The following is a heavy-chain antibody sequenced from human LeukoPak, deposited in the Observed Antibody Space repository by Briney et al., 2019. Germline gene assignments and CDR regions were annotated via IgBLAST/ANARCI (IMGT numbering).Heavy chain of an antibody. D-gene: IGHD6-19*01. Sequence: GSLRLSCAASGFTFTNFWMTWVRQAPGKGLEWVATIKQDATEIYYVDSVKGRFTISRDNAHNSLYLQMNTLRAEDTAVYYCARTGSGWQPGDYWGREPWSPSP. V-gene: IGHV3-7*05. CDR3: ARTGSGWQPGDY. J-gene: IGHJ4*02. CDR2: IKQDATEI. CDR1: GFTFTNFW.